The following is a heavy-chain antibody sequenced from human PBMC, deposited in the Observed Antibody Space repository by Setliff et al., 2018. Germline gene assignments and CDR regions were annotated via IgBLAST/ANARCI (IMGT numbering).Heavy chain of an antibody. Sequence: GGSLRLSCAASGFTFSSHAMTWVRQASGKGLEWVSAISGSSSSIHYGDSVKGRFTISRDNAKNSLYLQMNSLRAEDTAVYYMDVWGKGTTVTVSS. CDR3: DV. V-gene: IGHV3-23*01. CDR1: GFTFSSHA. J-gene: IGHJ6*04. CDR2: ISGSSSSI.